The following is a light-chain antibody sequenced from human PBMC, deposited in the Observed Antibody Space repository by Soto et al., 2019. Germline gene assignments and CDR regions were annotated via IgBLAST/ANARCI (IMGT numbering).Light chain of an antibody. CDR2: DAS. CDR3: QQYNNWLWT. J-gene: IGKJ1*01. V-gene: IGKV3-15*01. Sequence: EIVMTQSPATLSVSPGESATLSCRARQSVSRNVAWYQQKPGQAPRLLIHDASTRATGISVRFSGSGSGTEFTLTISILQSEDFAVYYCQQYNNWLWTFGQGTKVEIK. CDR1: QSVSRN.